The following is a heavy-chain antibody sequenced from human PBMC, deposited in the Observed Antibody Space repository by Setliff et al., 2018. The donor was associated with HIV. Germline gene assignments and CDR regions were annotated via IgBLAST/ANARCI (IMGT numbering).Heavy chain of an antibody. Sequence: TLSLTCTVSGGSITSGNYLWSWIRQPAGKGLEWIGHMYTDGSTNYNPSFKSRVTISADTSKNQFSLKLSSVTAADTAVYYCARDSRWLQFPYFDSWGQGTPVTVSS. V-gene: IGHV4-61*09. J-gene: IGHJ4*01. CDR3: ARDSRWLQFPYFDS. CDR2: MYTDGST. D-gene: IGHD5-12*01. CDR1: GGSITSGNYL.